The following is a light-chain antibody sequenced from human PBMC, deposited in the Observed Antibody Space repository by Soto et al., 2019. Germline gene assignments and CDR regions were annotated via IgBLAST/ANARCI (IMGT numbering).Light chain of an antibody. CDR3: QHYNSYPWT. CDR1: QNINSW. Sequence: DIQLTQSPSTLSASVGDRVTITCRASQNINSWLAWYQQKPGKAPKLLIYKASSLESGVPSRFSGSGSGTEFPLTISSLQPDNFATYYCQHYNSYPWTFGQGTKVDIK. CDR2: KAS. J-gene: IGKJ1*01. V-gene: IGKV1-5*03.